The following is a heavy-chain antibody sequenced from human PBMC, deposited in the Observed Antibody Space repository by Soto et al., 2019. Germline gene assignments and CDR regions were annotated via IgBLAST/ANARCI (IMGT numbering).Heavy chain of an antibody. V-gene: IGHV4-34*01. D-gene: IGHD3-10*01. CDR2: INHSGSV. J-gene: IGHJ5*02. CDR3: AKGPQTGYYDSGTFYSSAP. CDR1: GGSFHGYY. Sequence: SATLSLTFAFYGGSFHGYYWRWIRQPPGQGLEWIGQINHSGSVNFNPTYKSRVPILLDTPKNQMSLQLSSVSAADTAMYYCAKGPQTGYYDSGTFYSSAPWGQGTMFTVS.